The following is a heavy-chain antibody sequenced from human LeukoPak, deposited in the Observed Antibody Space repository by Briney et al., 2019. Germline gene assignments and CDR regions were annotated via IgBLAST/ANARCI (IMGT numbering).Heavy chain of an antibody. D-gene: IGHD2-8*01. CDR1: GGTFSSYA. V-gene: IGHV1-69*13. Sequence: ASVKVSCKASGGTFSSYAISWVRQAPGQGLEWMGGIIPIFGTANYAQKFQGRVTITADESTSTAYMELSSLRSEDTAVYYCARGHCTNGVCYIEGFDYWGQGTLVTVSS. J-gene: IGHJ4*02. CDR3: ARGHCTNGVCYIEGFDY. CDR2: IIPIFGTA.